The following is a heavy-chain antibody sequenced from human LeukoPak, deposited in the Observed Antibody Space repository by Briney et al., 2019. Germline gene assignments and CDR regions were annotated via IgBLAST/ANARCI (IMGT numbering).Heavy chain of an antibody. CDR3: ARAAYGDYFHFYYYMDV. CDR2: IYSGGNT. D-gene: IGHD4-17*01. J-gene: IGHJ6*03. Sequence: PGGSLRLSCAASGFTASNNYMSWVRQAPGEGLEWVSIIYSGGNTYYADSVKGRFTISRDNSKNTLYLQMNSLRPEDTAVYYCARAAYGDYFHFYYYMDVWGTGTTVTVSS. V-gene: IGHV3-66*02. CDR1: GFTASNNY.